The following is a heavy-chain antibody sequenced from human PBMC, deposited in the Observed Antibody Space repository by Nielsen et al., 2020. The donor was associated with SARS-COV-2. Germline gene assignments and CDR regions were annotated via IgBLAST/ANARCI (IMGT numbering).Heavy chain of an antibody. CDR3: ARGRYCTNGVCNPYYYYYMDV. CDR1: GGSFSGYY. D-gene: IGHD2-8*01. V-gene: IGHV4-34*01. CDR2: INHSGST. J-gene: IGHJ6*03. Sequence: SETLSLTCAVYGGSFSGYYWTWIRQPPEKGLEWIGEINHSGSTNYNPSLKSRITISVDTSKNQLSLKLSSVTAADTAVYYCARGRYCTNGVCNPYYYYYMDVWGKGTTVTVSS.